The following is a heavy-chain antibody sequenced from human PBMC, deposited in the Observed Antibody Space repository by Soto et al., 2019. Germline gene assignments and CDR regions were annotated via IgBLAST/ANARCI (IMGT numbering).Heavy chain of an antibody. CDR1: GFTSTRYS. CDR2: ISSTTNYI. Sequence: LRLSCAASGFTSTRYSMNWVRQAPGKGLEWVSSISSTTNYIYYGDSMKGRFTISRDNAKNSLYLEMNSLRAEDTAVYYCARESEDLTSNFDCWGQGTLVTSPQ. CDR3: ARESEDLTSNFDC. V-gene: IGHV3-21*06. J-gene: IGHJ4*02.